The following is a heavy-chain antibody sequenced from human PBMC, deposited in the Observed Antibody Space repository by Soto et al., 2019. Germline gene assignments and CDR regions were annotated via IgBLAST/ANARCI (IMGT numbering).Heavy chain of an antibody. CDR2: ISGGGDTT. J-gene: IGHJ4*02. CDR3: AKGRGGSGSLTPRVDF. V-gene: IGHV3-23*01. CDR1: GFTFSNYA. D-gene: IGHD3-10*01. Sequence: PGGSLRLSCAASGFTFSNYAMTWVRQAPGKGLEWVSAISGGGDTTSYADSVKGRFTVSRDGSKNTLYLQMSSLRAEDTALYYCAKGRGGSGSLTPRVDFWGQGTLVTVSS.